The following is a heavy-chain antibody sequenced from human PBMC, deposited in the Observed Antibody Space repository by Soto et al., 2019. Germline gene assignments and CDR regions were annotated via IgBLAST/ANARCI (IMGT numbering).Heavy chain of an antibody. Sequence: EVQLLESGGGLVQPGGSLRLSCAAYGFTFSSYAMSWVRQAPGKGLEWVSAIRGSGGSTYYADSVKGRFTISRDNSKNTLYLQMNSLRAEDTAVYSCAKVGTNVHSYNWFDPWGQGTLVTVSS. V-gene: IGHV3-23*01. CDR1: GFTFSSYA. J-gene: IGHJ5*02. CDR2: IRGSGGST. CDR3: AKVGTNVHSYNWFDP. D-gene: IGHD2-8*01.